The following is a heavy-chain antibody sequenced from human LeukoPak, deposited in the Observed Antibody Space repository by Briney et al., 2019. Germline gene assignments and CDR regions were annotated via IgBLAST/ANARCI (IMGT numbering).Heavy chain of an antibody. D-gene: IGHD2-15*01. J-gene: IGHJ3*02. CDR2: IYYSGNT. V-gene: IGHV4-31*03. Sequence: PSETLSLTCTVSGGSISSGGYYWNWIRHLPGKGLEWIGYIYYSGNTYYNPSLKSRITISLDTSENQFSLKLSSVTAAELAVYCCARFRNGCCSFDIWGQGTMVTVSS. CDR3: ARFRNGCCSFDI. CDR1: GGSISSGGYY.